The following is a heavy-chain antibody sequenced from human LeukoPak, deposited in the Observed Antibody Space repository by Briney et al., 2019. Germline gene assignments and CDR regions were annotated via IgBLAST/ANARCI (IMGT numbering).Heavy chain of an antibody. J-gene: IGHJ5*02. V-gene: IGHV3-48*02. CDR3: AREGNYYDSSGSYTWFDP. CDR2: ITASGTAM. CDR1: GFTFSSYS. D-gene: IGHD3-22*01. Sequence: GGSLRLSCAASGFTFSSYSMNWVRQAPGKGLEWVSHITASGTAMFYADSVKGRFTISRDNAKNSLYLQMNSLRDEDTAVYYCAREGNYYDSSGSYTWFDPWGQGTLVTVSS.